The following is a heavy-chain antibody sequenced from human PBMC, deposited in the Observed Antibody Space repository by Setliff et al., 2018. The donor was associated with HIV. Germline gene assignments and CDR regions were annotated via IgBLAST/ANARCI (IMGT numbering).Heavy chain of an antibody. D-gene: IGHD6-13*01. CDR1: GYTFSTYA. Sequence: ASVKVSCKASGYTFSTYAMHWVRQAPGQRLEWMGWINAGNGNTKYSQKFQGRVTITRDTSASTAYMEVSSLRSEDTAVYYCARDFPSPDYSSSWAHLYYHYGMDVWGQGTTITVSS. CDR3: ARDFPSPDYSSSWAHLYYHYGMDV. J-gene: IGHJ6*02. V-gene: IGHV1-3*01. CDR2: INAGNGNT.